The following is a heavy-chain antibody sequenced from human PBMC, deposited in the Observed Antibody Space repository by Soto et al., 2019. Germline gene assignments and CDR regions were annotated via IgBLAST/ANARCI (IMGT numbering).Heavy chain of an antibody. Sequence: LRLSCAASGFTFINYAMHWVRQAPGKGLEWVAVSYDGSNKYYADSVKGRFTISRDNSKNTMYLQMNSLSAEDTAVYHCARDQVKGTMTILWGQGTLVTVSS. CDR1: GFTFINYA. J-gene: IGHJ4*02. CDR3: ARDQVKGTMTIL. D-gene: IGHD4-17*01. V-gene: IGHV3-30-3*01. CDR2: SYDGSNK.